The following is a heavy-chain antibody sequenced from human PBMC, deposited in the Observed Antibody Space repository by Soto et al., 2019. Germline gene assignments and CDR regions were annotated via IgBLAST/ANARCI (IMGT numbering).Heavy chain of an antibody. CDR2: IYYGVST. CDR3: ARHVRGSAIPGGY. CDR1: GDSISSSGYY. J-gene: IGHJ4*02. Sequence: SETLSLTCTVSGDSISSSGYYWGWIRQPPGKGLEWIGNIYYGVSTYYNPSLNSRVTISVDTSKNQFSLELTSVTAADTAIYYCARHVRGSAIPGGYWGQGTLVTVSS. V-gene: IGHV4-39*01. D-gene: IGHD3-16*01.